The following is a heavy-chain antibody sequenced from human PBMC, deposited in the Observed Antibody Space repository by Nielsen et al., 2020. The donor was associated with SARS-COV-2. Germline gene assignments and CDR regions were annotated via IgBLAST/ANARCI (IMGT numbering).Heavy chain of an antibody. CDR2: INPNSGGT. CDR3: AAGRVGGYYYGMDV. D-gene: IGHD3-16*01. J-gene: IGHJ6*02. Sequence: ASVKVSCKASGYTFTGYYMHWVRQAPGQGLEWMGRINPNSGGTNYAQKFQERVTITRDMSTSTAYMELSSLRSEDTAVYYCAAGRVGGYYYGMDVWGQGTTVTVSS. CDR1: GYTFTGYY. V-gene: IGHV1-2*06.